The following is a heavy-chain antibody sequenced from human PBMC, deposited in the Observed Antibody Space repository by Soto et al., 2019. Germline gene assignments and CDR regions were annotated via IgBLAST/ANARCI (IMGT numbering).Heavy chain of an antibody. CDR3: DRDYEGIAVAGTIRY. CDR2: INPSGGST. D-gene: IGHD6-19*01. CDR1: GYTFTSYY. V-gene: IGHV1-46*03. J-gene: IGHJ4*02. Sequence: ASVKVSCKASGYTFTSYYMHWVRQAPGQGLEWMGIINPSGGSTSYAQKFKGRVTMTRDTSTSTVYMELSSLRSEDTAVYYCDRDYEGIAVAGTIRYWGQGTLVTVSS.